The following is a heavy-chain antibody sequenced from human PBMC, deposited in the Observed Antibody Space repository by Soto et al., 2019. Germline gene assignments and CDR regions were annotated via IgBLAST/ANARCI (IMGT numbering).Heavy chain of an antibody. CDR3: AKRPAVWYFDL. V-gene: IGHV3-23*01. CDR1: GFTFSSYA. J-gene: IGHJ2*01. CDR2: ISGSGGST. Sequence: EVQLLESGGGLVQPGGSLRLSCAASGFTFSSYAMSWVRQAPGKGLEWVSAISGSGGSTYYADSVKGRFTISRDTSKNTLYLQMNRLRAEDTAVYYWAKRPAVWYFDLWGRGALGTFSS.